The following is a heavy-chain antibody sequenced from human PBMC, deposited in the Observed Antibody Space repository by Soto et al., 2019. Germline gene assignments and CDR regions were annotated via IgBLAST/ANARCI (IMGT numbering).Heavy chain of an antibody. D-gene: IGHD1-26*01. V-gene: IGHV4-34*01. J-gene: IGHJ3*02. Sequence: SETLSLTCAVYGGSFSGYYWSWIRQPPEKGLEWIGEINHSGSTNYNPSLKSRVTISVDTSKNQFSLKLSSVTAADTAVYYCARGLGGSRNYNRGAFDIWGQGTMVTVSS. CDR3: ARGLGGSRNYNRGAFDI. CDR2: INHSGST. CDR1: GGSFSGYY.